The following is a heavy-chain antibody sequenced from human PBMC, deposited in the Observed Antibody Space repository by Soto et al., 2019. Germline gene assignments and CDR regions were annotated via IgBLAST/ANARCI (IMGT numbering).Heavy chain of an antibody. D-gene: IGHD3-10*01. CDR3: AKASGWFGEFDY. CDR2: IRGSGGST. CDR1: GFTFSSYA. V-gene: IGHV3-23*01. Sequence: EVQLLESGGGLVQPGGSLRLSCAASGFTFSSYAMSWVRQAPGKGLEWVSAIRGSGGSTNYAKSVKGRFTISRDNSKNTLYLQMNSLRAEDTAVYYCAKASGWFGEFDYWGQGTLVTVSS. J-gene: IGHJ4*02.